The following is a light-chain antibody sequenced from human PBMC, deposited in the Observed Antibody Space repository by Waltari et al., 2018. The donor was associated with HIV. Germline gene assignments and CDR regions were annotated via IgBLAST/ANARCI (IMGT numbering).Light chain of an antibody. CDR3: QQYTSVPLT. V-gene: IGKV4-1*01. CDR2: WAS. Sequence: DIVMTQSPDSLAVSLGERATINCKSSQNLLASSNNKNYLAWYQQKPRQPPKLLISWASSRESGVPDRFRGSGSGTDFTLTISTLQAEDVAVYYCQQYTSVPLTFGGGTKVEIK. J-gene: IGKJ4*01. CDR1: QNLLASSNNKNY.